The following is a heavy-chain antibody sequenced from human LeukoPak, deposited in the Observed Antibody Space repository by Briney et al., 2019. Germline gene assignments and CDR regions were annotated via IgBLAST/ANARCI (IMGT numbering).Heavy chain of an antibody. D-gene: IGHD3-22*01. J-gene: IGHJ3*02. CDR1: GYTLTELS. CDR3: AKGDYYDSSGYYYGVHAFDI. V-gene: IGHV1-24*01. CDR2: FDPEDGET. Sequence: ASVKVPCKVSGYTLTELSMHWVRQAPGKGLEWMGGFDPEDGETIYAQKFQGRVTMTEDTSTDTAYMELSSLRSEDTAVYYCAKGDYYDSSGYYYGVHAFDIWGQGTMVTDSS.